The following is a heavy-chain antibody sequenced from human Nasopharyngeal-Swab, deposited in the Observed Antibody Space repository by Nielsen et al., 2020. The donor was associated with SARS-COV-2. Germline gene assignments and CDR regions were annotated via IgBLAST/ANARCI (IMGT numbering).Heavy chain of an antibody. D-gene: IGHD3-22*01. CDR3: ARERRGYFFNGFDL. V-gene: IGHV5-51*01. Sequence: GGSLRPSCTASGYLSISYQFGWARQVPAKGLAWLGIIYPADSDTRYSPSFQGRVTMSADKSSRTAYLQWTGLKVSDTAMYFCARERRGYFFNGFDLWGQGTLVTVSS. J-gene: IGHJ3*01. CDR1: GYLSISYQ. CDR2: IYPADSDT.